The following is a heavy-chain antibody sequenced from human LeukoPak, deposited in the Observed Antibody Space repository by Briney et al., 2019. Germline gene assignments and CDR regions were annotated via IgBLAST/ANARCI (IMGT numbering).Heavy chain of an antibody. CDR3: ARHNDRTRGAFDI. CDR2: INAGNGNT. CDR1: GYTFTNYA. D-gene: IGHD1-1*01. V-gene: IGHV1-3*01. Sequence: GASVKVSCKASGYTFTNYAIHWVRQAPGQRLEWMGWINAGNGNTKYSQKFQGRVTLTRDTSASTAYMELSSLSSEDTAVYYCARHNDRTRGAFDIWGQGTVVTVSS. J-gene: IGHJ3*02.